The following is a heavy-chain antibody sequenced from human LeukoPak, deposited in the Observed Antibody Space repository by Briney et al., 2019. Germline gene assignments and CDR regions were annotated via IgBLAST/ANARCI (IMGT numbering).Heavy chain of an antibody. Sequence: KSGPTLVNPTETLTLTCTLSGFSLTTSRVGVGWMRQSPGKTLQWLPLIYWDDDTRYRPSLRGRLAVTKDASKNQVLLTMTNVDPADTGTYYCAHRPGMGAHRFDVWGQGILVTVSS. CDR2: IYWDDDT. V-gene: IGHV2-5*02. CDR3: AHRPGMGAHRFDV. D-gene: IGHD1-26*01. CDR1: GFSLTTSRVG. J-gene: IGHJ4*02.